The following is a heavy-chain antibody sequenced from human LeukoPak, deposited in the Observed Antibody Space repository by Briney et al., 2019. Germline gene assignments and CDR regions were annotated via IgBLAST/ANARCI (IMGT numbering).Heavy chain of an antibody. Sequence: GGSLRLSCAASGFAFSSYDMHWVRQATGKGLEWVSAIGTAGDTYYPGSVKGRFTISRENAKNSLYLQMNSLRAGDTAVYCCARAYRGYYGSGSYYNDAFDIWGQGTMVTVSS. CDR2: IGTAGDT. CDR1: GFAFSSYD. CDR3: ARAYRGYYGSGSYYNDAFDI. J-gene: IGHJ3*02. D-gene: IGHD3-10*01. V-gene: IGHV3-13*04.